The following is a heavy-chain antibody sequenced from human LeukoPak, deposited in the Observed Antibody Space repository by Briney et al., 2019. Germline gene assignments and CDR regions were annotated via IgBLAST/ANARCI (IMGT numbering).Heavy chain of an antibody. CDR3: ARSAYGDYGDYYFDY. J-gene: IGHJ4*02. V-gene: IGHV4-30-2*01. Sequence: PSQTLSLTCAVSGGSISSGGYSWSWIRQPPGKGLEWIGYIYHSGSTYYNPSLKSRVTISVDRSKNQFSLKLSSVTAADTAVYYCARSAYGDYGDYYFDYWGQGTLVTVSS. D-gene: IGHD4-17*01. CDR2: IYHSGST. CDR1: GGSISSGGYS.